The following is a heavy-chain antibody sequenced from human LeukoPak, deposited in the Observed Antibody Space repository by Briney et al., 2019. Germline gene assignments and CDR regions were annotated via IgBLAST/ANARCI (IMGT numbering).Heavy chain of an antibody. CDR2: ISGSGGST. CDR3: AKASAMIVVVSKHFDY. Sequence: GGSLRLSCAASGFTFSSYAMSRVRQAPGKGLEWVSAISGSGGSTYYADSVKGRFTISRDNSKNTLYLQMNSLRAEDTAVYYCAKASAMIVVVSKHFDYWGQGTLVTVSS. V-gene: IGHV3-23*01. J-gene: IGHJ4*02. CDR1: GFTFSSYA. D-gene: IGHD3-22*01.